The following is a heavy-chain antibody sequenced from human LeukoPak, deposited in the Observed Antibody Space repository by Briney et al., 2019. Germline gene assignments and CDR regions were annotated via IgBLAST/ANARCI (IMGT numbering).Heavy chain of an antibody. CDR2: ISSSGSTI. D-gene: IGHD3-10*02. CDR1: GFTFSSYE. Sequence: GGSLRLSCVGPGFTFSSYEMNWVRQAPGKGLEWVSYISSSGSTIYYADSVKGRFTISRDNAKNSLYLQMNSLRAEDTAVYYCAELGITMIGGVWGKGTTVTISS. J-gene: IGHJ6*04. V-gene: IGHV3-48*03. CDR3: AELGITMIGGV.